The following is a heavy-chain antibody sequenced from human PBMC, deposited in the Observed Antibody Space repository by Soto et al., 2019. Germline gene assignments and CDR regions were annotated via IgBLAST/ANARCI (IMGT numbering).Heavy chain of an antibody. Sequence: EVQLVESGGDLVQPGGSLRLSCAASGFTVSSNFMSWVRQAPGKGLEWVSVIYSGGTTYYADSVKGRFTISRHNSKNTLYLQMNSLRPEDTAVYYCARGAGYSSGWYDYGGQGTLVTVSS. CDR2: IYSGGTT. CDR3: ARGAGYSSGWYDY. D-gene: IGHD6-19*01. J-gene: IGHJ4*02. V-gene: IGHV3-53*04. CDR1: GFTVSSNF.